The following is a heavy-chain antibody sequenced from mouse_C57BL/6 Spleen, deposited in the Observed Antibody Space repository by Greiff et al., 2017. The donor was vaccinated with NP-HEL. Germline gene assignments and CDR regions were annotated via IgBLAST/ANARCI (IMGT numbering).Heavy chain of an antibody. V-gene: IGHV1-64*01. CDR2: INRNSGST. J-gene: IGHJ1*03. CDR1: GYTFTSYW. CDR3: ARAPPTRTGWYFED. Sequence: QVQLQQSGADLVKPGASLKLSCTASGYTFTSYWMYWVIQRPGQGLEWIGMINRNSGSTNYHDRFKSKVTLTVDKSSNTVYMQLSSLTSEDSAVYYCARAPPTRTGWYFEDWGTGTTVTVAS.